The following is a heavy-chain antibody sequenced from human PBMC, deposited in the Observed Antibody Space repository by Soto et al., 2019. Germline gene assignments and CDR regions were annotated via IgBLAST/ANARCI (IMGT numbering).Heavy chain of an antibody. CDR2: ISDSGFTT. V-gene: IGHV3-23*01. J-gene: IGHJ5*02. D-gene: IGHD2-2*01. CDR1: GFTFSNYA. CDR3: AKNPLPTASSIWFDP. Sequence: EVQLLESGGGLVLPGGSLRLSCAVSGFTFSNYAMSWVRQAPGKGLEWLSSISDSGFTTYYADSVKGRFTISRDNSQNTLFLQMNGLRAEDRALYSCAKNPLPTASSIWFDPWGQGTLVTVSS.